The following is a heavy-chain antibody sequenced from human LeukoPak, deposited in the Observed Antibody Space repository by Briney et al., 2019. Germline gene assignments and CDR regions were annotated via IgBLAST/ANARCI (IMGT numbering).Heavy chain of an antibody. V-gene: IGHV3-74*01. D-gene: IGHD1-7*01. CDR1: GFTFRSSW. CDR3: ATAGNYRFDY. Sequence: GGSLRLSRAASGFTFRSSWIHWVRQVPGKGLVWVSRINSDGSTTNYADSVKGRFTISRDNAKNTLYLQMDSLRADDTAVYYCATAGNYRFDYWGQGTLVTVSS. CDR2: INSDGSTT. J-gene: IGHJ4*02.